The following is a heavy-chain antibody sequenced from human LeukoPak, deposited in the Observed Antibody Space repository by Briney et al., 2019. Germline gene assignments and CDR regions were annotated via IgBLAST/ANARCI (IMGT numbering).Heavy chain of an antibody. CDR2: INPSGGDT. Sequence: GASVKVSCKASGYTFTGYYMHWVRQAPGQGLEWMGIINPSGGDTRYAPKFQGRVTMTRDTSTSTAYMELSSLRSEDTAVYYCARREYFDSSGFGTGYYSMDVWGQGTTVTVSS. J-gene: IGHJ6*02. CDR1: GYTFTGYY. CDR3: ARREYFDSSGFGTGYYSMDV. D-gene: IGHD3-22*01. V-gene: IGHV1-46*01.